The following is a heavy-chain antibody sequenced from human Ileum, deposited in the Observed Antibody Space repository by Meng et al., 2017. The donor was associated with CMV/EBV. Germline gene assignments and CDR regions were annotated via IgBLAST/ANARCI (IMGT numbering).Heavy chain of an antibody. CDR3: ARGTLWWFTAH. J-gene: IGHJ4*02. CDR1: NGSVSSADSY. V-gene: IGHV4-30-4*08. D-gene: IGHD2-8*02. Sequence: SETLSLTCSVSNGSVSSADSYWTWIRQPPGKGLEYIGYIHHSGNTHYNPSLRGRVSISVETSENQFSLKLNSVSAADTAVYYCARGTLWWFTAHWGQGKQVTSSS. CDR2: IHHSGNT.